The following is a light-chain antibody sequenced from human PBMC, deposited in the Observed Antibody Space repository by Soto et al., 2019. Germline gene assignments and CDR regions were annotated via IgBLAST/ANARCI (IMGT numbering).Light chain of an antibody. J-gene: IGKJ4*01. CDR1: QSVSSSY. Sequence: EIVLTQSPGTLSLSPGEIATLSCRASQSVSSSYLAWYQQKPGQAPRLLIYGAFSRATGIPDRFSGSGSGTDFTLTISRLEPEDFAVYYCQQYGSSPITFGGGTKVEIK. CDR3: QQYGSSPIT. V-gene: IGKV3-20*01. CDR2: GAF.